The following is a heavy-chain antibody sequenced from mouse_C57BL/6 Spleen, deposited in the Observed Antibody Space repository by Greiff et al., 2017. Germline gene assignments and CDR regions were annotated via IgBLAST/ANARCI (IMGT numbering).Heavy chain of an antibody. CDR3: ARGDRGYGYAMDY. D-gene: IGHD2-2*01. V-gene: IGHV1-50*01. CDR1: GYTFTSYW. J-gene: IGHJ4*01. CDR2: IDPSDSYT. Sequence: VQLQQPGAELVKPGASVKLSCKASGYTFTSYWMQWVKQRPGQGLEWIGEIDPSDSYTNYNQKFKGKATLTVDTSSSTAYMQLSSLTSEDSAVYYCARGDRGYGYAMDYWGQGTSVTVSS.